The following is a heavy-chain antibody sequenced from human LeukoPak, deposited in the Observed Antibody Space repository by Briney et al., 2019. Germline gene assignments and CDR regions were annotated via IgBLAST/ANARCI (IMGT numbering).Heavy chain of an antibody. J-gene: IGHJ4*02. V-gene: IGHV4-39*01. CDR1: GDSISRSSYY. D-gene: IGHD2/OR15-2a*01. CDR3: ASRPFSSLDY. Sequence: PSETLSLTCTVSGDSISRSSYYWGWIRQPPGKGLEWVANIYSSGSTYYNPSLKSRVTISVDTSKNQVALKLSSVTAADTAVYYCASRPFSSLDYWGRGTLVSVSS. CDR2: IYSSGST.